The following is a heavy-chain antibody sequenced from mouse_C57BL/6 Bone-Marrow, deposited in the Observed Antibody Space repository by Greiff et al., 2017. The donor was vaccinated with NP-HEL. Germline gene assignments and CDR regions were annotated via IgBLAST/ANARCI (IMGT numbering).Heavy chain of an antibody. CDR1: GYTFTDYN. CDR2: INPNNGGT. D-gene: IGHD3-2*02. J-gene: IGHJ3*01. CDR3: ARERDSSGRPSLLY. V-gene: IGHV1-18*01. Sequence: VQLQQSGPELVKPGASVKIPCKASGYTFTDYNMDWVKQSHGKSLEWIGDINPNNGGTIYNQKFKGKATLTVDKSSSTAYMELRSLTSEDTAVYYCARERDSSGRPSLLYWGQGTLVTVSA.